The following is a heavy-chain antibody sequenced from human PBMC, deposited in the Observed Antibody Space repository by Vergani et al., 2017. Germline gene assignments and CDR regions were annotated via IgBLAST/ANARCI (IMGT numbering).Heavy chain of an antibody. CDR3: ARVMYRDEASTGYRLEGMDI. J-gene: IGHJ6*02. CDR2: MNPKSGNS. D-gene: IGHD3-9*01. CDR1: GYTFIEYD. V-gene: IGHV1-8*01. Sequence: QVQLVQSGAEVKKPGASVKVSCWASGYTFIEYDIDWVRQAAGQGLEWMGWMNPKSGNSGFAQKFQGRVTMTRDTSISTAYMELNSLTSEDTAVYFCARVMYRDEASTGYRLEGMDIWGQGTTVTISS.